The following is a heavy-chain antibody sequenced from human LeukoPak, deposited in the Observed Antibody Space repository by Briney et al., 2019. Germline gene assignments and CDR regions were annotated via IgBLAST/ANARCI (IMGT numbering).Heavy chain of an antibody. D-gene: IGHD2-15*01. CDR3: ARAFGYCSGGSCYSDY. CDR2: ISSSSSYI. J-gene: IGHJ4*02. Sequence: GGSLRLSCVVSGFIFSSYSMNWVRQAPGKGLEWVSSISSSSSYIYYADSVKGRFTISRDNAKNSLYLQMNSLRAEDTAVYYCARAFGYCSGGSCYSDYWGQGTLVTVSS. CDR1: GFIFSSYS. V-gene: IGHV3-21*01.